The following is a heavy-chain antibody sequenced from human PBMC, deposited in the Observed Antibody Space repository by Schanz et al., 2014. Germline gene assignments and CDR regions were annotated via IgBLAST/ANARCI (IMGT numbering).Heavy chain of an antibody. CDR2: ITASGDYM. D-gene: IGHD3-10*01. Sequence: EVQLVESGGGLVQPGRSLRLSCAASGFIFEDYAMYWVRQAPGKGLEWVSSITASGDYMHYADSVKGRFTISRDNARNSLYLQMNNLRVEDTAVYYCARGPDYGSGSYSSYWGQGTLVTVSS. J-gene: IGHJ4*02. CDR3: ARGPDYGSGSYSSY. V-gene: IGHV3-21*01. CDR1: GFIFEDYA.